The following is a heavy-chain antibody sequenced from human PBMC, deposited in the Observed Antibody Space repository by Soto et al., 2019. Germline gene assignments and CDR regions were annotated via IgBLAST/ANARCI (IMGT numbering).Heavy chain of an antibody. CDR1: GGSISSSPYY. CDR2: IYYNGNT. V-gene: IGHV4-39*01. J-gene: IGHJ4*02. CDR3: ARHGPLSNNWNQLDY. Sequence: SSETLSLTCTVSGGSISSSPYYWGWIRQPPGKGLEWIGNIYYNGNTFYNPSLKSRVTISIDTSKDQFSLKLSSVTAADTAVYYCARHGPLSNNWNQLDYWGQGTLVTVSS. D-gene: IGHD1-1*01.